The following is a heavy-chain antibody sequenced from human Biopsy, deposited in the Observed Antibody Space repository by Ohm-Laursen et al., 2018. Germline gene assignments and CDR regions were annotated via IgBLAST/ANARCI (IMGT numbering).Heavy chain of an antibody. D-gene: IGHD5-18*01. J-gene: IGHJ6*02. Sequence: SLRLSCSASGFSFSSCGMQWVRQAPGKGLEWVAFIFYDGSNTYYADSVKGRFTISRDNSRDTLYLQMSSLRAEDMAVYYCAKDRYNYTPIGGFSMDVWGQGTTVTVSS. CDR2: IFYDGSNT. CDR1: GFSFSSCG. CDR3: AKDRYNYTPIGGFSMDV. V-gene: IGHV3-30*18.